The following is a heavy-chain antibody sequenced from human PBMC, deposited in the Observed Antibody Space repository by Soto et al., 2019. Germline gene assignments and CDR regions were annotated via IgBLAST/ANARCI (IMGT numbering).Heavy chain of an antibody. J-gene: IGHJ6*03. CDR2: IYYSGST. D-gene: IGHD6-19*01. CDR3: ARVPGIAVAGRYYYYMDV. Sequence: SETLSLTCTVSGGSISSYYWSWIRQPPGKGLEWIGYIYYSGSTNYNPSLKSRVTISVDTSKNQFSLKLSSVTAADTAVYYCARVPGIAVAGRYYYYMDVWGKGTTVTVSS. CDR1: GGSISSYY. V-gene: IGHV4-59*01.